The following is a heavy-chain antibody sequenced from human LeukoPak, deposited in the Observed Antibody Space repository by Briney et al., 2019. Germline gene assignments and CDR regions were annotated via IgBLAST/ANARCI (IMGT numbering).Heavy chain of an antibody. V-gene: IGHV1-69*04. J-gene: IGHJ4*02. D-gene: IGHD3-22*01. CDR3: ARDLNLRGHYYDSSGYFLDDY. CDR1: GYTFTGYY. Sequence: VASVKVSCKASGYTFTGYYMHWVRQAPGQGLERMGRIIPILGIANYAQKFQGRVTITTDKSTSTAYMELSSLRSEDTAVYYCARDLNLRGHYYDSSGYFLDDYWGQGTLVTVSS. CDR2: IIPILGIA.